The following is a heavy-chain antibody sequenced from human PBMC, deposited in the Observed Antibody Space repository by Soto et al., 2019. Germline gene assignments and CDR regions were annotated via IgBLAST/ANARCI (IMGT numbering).Heavy chain of an antibody. CDR1: GASVTSRGYY. D-gene: IGHD2-2*01. J-gene: IGHJ4*02. CDR3: VRDYIDLGRYHFDS. CDR2: VTYSGIT. Sequence: QVQLQESGPGLLKPSETLSLTCSVSGASVTSRGYYWSWIRQTPGKGLEWMGYVTYSGITTYNPTIKSRVAISVDTANMQFSLSLPSVRAADTAVYYCVRDYIDLGRYHFDSWGQGTLVTVSS. V-gene: IGHV4-61*08.